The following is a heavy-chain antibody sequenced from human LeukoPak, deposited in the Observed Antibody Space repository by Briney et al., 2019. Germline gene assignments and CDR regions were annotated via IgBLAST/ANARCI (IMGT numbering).Heavy chain of an antibody. J-gene: IGHJ6*04. CDR3: ARNIAAAGYYYYGMDV. CDR2: IYHSGST. V-gene: IGHV4-38-2*01. CDR1: GYSISSGYY. D-gene: IGHD6-13*01. Sequence: SETLSLTCAVSGYSISSGYYWGWIRQPPGKGLEWNGSIYHSGSTYYNPSLKSRVTISVDTSKNQFSVKLSSVTAADTAVYYCARNIAAAGYYYYGMDVWGKGTTVTVSS.